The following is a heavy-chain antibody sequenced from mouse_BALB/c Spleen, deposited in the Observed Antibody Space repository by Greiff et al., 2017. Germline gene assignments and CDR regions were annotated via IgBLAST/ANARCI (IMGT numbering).Heavy chain of an antibody. J-gene: IGHJ1*01. CDR2: IWGDGST. CDR1: GFSLTGYG. CDR3: ARVGNYRYWYFDV. D-gene: IGHD2-1*01. Sequence: VHLVESGPGLVAPSQSLSITCTVSGFSLTGYGVNWVRQPPGKGLEWLGMIWGDGSTDYNSALKSRLSISKDNSKSQVFLKMNSLQTDDTARYYCARVGNYRYWYFDVWGAGTTVTVSS. V-gene: IGHV2-6-7*01.